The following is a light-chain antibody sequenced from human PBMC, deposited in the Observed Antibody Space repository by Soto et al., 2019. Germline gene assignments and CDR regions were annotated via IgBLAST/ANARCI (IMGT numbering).Light chain of an antibody. Sequence: QSALTQPASVSGSPGQSITLSCTGTSSDVGGYNYVSWYQQHPGKAPKLMIYEVINRPSGVSTRFSGSKSGNTASLTISGLQAEDEADYYCTSYTDTSAYFVLGTGTKVTVL. CDR1: SSDVGGYNY. V-gene: IGLV2-14*01. CDR2: EVI. J-gene: IGLJ1*01. CDR3: TSYTDTSAYFV.